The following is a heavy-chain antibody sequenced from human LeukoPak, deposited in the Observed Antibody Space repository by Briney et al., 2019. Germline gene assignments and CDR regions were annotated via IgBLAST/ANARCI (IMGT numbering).Heavy chain of an antibody. CDR3: ASSHFYRNDILTGPYYYYYYMDV. CDR1: GGTFSNYA. CDR2: IIPIFGTA. Sequence: ASVKVSCKASGGTFSNYAISWVRQAPGQGLEWMGGIIPIFGTANYAQKFQGRVTITADESTSTAYMELSSLRSEDTAVYYCASSHFYRNDILTGPYYYYYYMDVWGKGTTVTISS. V-gene: IGHV1-69*13. J-gene: IGHJ6*03. D-gene: IGHD3-9*01.